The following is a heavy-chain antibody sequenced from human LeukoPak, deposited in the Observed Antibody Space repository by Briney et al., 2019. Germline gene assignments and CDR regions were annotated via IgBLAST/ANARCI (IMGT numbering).Heavy chain of an antibody. CDR3: ARDGPNGVATSLWGPGDY. CDR1: GFIFSDYY. J-gene: IGHJ4*02. CDR2: ISKSGNTI. V-gene: IGHV3-11*01. D-gene: IGHD5-12*01. Sequence: PGGSLRLSCAASGFIFSDYYMSWIRQAPGKGLEWVSYISKSGNTIYYADSVKGRFTISRDNAKNSLFLQMNSLRAEDTAVYYCARDGPNGVATSLWGPGDYWGQGTLVTVSS.